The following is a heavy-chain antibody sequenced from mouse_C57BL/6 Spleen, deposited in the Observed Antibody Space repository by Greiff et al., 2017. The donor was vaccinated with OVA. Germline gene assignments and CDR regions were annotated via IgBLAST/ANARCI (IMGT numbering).Heavy chain of an antibody. J-gene: IGHJ3*01. D-gene: IGHD1-1*01. CDR3: ARDPHYYGSSYDAY. V-gene: IGHV5-4*01. Sequence: EVHLVESGGGLVKPGGSLKLSCAASGFTFSSYAMSWVRQTPEKRLEWVATISDGGSYTYYPDNVKGRFTISRDNAKNNLYLQLSHLKSEDTAMYYCARDPHYYGSSYDAYWGQGTLVTVSA. CDR1: GFTFSSYA. CDR2: ISDGGSYT.